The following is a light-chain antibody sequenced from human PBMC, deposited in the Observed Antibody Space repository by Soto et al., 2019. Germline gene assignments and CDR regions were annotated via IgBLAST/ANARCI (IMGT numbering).Light chain of an antibody. J-gene: IGLJ2*01. CDR3: QTWGSGTVV. CDR2: LNSDGSH. CDR1: SGHSSYA. V-gene: IGLV4-69*01. Sequence: QPVLTQSPSASASLGASVKLTCTLSSGHSSYAIAWHQQQPEKGPRYLMKLNSDGSHSKGDGIPDRFSGSSSGAERYLTNASLQSEDEADYCCQTWGSGTVVFGGGTKVTVL.